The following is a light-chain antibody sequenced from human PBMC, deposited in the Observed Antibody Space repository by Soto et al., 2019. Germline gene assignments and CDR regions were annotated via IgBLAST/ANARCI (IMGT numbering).Light chain of an antibody. V-gene: IGKV1-39*01. CDR3: QLSNSTPPT. Sequence: DIQMTQYPASLAASVGDTVSLTCRASHFIKFYVNSYQQKPGKAPKLLIFGASTLKIGIPSRFSGSRSGTDFNRRIRILQPESFATSYRQLSNSTPPTFGEGNRLDI. CDR2: GAS. CDR1: HFIKFY. J-gene: IGKJ5*01.